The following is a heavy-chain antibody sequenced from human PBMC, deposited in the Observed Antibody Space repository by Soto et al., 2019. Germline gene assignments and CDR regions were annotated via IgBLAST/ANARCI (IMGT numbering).Heavy chain of an antibody. CDR3: ARVRYFDWLFSFDY. CDR1: GFTFSSYG. Sequence: GGSLRLSCAASGFTFSSYGMHWVRQAPGKGLEWVAVIWYDGSNKYYADSVKGRFTISRDNSKNTPYLQMNSLRAEDTAVYYCARVRYFDWLFSFDYWGQGTLVTVSS. J-gene: IGHJ4*02. D-gene: IGHD3-9*01. V-gene: IGHV3-33*01. CDR2: IWYDGSNK.